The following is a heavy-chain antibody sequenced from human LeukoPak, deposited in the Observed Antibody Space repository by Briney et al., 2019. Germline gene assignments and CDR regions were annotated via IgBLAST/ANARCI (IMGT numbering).Heavy chain of an antibody. J-gene: IGHJ3*02. CDR3: AREVGATGDAFDI. V-gene: IGHV3-74*01. Sequence: GGSLRLSCAASGFTFSSYWMHWVRQAPGKGLVWVSRINSDGSSTSYADSVKGRFTISRDNAKNTLYLQMNSLRAEDTAVYYCAREVGATGDAFDIWGQGTMVTVSS. CDR2: INSDGSST. CDR1: GFTFSSYW. D-gene: IGHD1-26*01.